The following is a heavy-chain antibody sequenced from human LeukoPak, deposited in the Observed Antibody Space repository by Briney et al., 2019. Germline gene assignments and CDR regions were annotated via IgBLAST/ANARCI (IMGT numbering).Heavy chain of an antibody. D-gene: IGHD4-17*01. J-gene: IGHJ4*02. Sequence: SETLSLTCTVSGGSISISSYYWGWIRQAPGKGLEWIASIYYSGTTYYNPSLESRVTISVDTSKNQFSLKLSSVTTADTAVYYCARGYGDYLGYYFDFWGQGTLVTVSS. CDR2: IYYSGTT. CDR3: ARGYGDYLGYYFDF. V-gene: IGHV4-39*01. CDR1: GGSISISSYY.